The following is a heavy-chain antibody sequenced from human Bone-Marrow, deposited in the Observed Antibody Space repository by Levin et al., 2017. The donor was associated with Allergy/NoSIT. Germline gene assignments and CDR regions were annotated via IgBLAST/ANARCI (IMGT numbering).Heavy chain of an antibody. D-gene: IGHD4-17*01. J-gene: IGHJ6*02. Sequence: GGSLRLSCAASGFNFSTYNMNWVRQTPGKGLEWVSSITRRSDYMYYADSVKGRFIISRDNAKNSLFLQMNSLRVDDTAVYYCAKDRTYGILWNYGMDVWGQGTTLTVSS. CDR1: GFNFSTYN. V-gene: IGHV3-21*01. CDR2: ITRRSDYM. CDR3: AKDRTYGILWNYGMDV.